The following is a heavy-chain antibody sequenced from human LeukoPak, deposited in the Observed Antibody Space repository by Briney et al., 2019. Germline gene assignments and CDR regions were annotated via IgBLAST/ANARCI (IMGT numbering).Heavy chain of an antibody. J-gene: IGHJ4*02. Sequence: GALRLSCAASGFTFDNYAMNWVRQAPGKGLEWVSAISGSGGSTYYADSVKGRFTISRDNSKNTLYLQMNSLRAEDTAVYYCAKDRYYYDSSGYYYVQPPDYWGQGTLVTVSS. CDR1: GFTFDNYA. CDR2: ISGSGGST. D-gene: IGHD3-22*01. V-gene: IGHV3-23*01. CDR3: AKDRYYYDSSGYYYVQPPDY.